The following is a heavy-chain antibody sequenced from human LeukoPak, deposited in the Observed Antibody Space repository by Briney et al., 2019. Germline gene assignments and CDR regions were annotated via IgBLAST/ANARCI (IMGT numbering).Heavy chain of an antibody. V-gene: IGHV3-30*02. CDR2: ITDEGSNK. CDR1: GFTFSTYG. Sequence: GGSLRLSCAASGFTFSTYGMHWVRQTPSRGLEWVTFITDEGSNKYYTDSVKGRFTISRDNSKNTLYLQMNSLRAEDTAVYYCAKELFQWANADYWGQGTLVTVSS. J-gene: IGHJ4*02. D-gene: IGHD1-26*01. CDR3: AKELFQWANADY.